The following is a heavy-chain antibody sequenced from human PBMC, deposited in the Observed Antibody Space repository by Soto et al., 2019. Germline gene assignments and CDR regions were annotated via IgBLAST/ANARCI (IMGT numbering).Heavy chain of an antibody. Sequence: GGSLRLSCAASGFTFSGYWRHWVRQAPGEGLVWVSRINPDGGSTNYADSVKGRFTISRDNAKNTLFLQMNGLRAEDTAVYYCARETYSFNDYWGRGTLVTVS. CDR2: INPDGGST. CDR3: ARETYSFNDY. D-gene: IGHD4-4*01. CDR1: GFTFSGYW. V-gene: IGHV3-74*01. J-gene: IGHJ4*02.